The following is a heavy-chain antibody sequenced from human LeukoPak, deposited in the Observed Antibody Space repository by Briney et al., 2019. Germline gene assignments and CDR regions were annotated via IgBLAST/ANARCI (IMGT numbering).Heavy chain of an antibody. CDR3: ARGEAHYYYMDV. Sequence: ASVTVSCKASGYTFTSYGISWVRQAPGQGREWMGWISAYNGNTNYAQKLQGRVTITTDTSASTAYMELGSLRSEDMAVYYCARGEAHYYYMDVWGKGTTVTVSS. V-gene: IGHV1-18*03. CDR1: GYTFTSYG. CDR2: ISAYNGNT. D-gene: IGHD6-6*01. J-gene: IGHJ6*03.